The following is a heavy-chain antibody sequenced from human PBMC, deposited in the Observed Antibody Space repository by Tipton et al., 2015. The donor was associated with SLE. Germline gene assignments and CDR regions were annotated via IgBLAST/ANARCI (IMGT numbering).Heavy chain of an antibody. V-gene: IGHV4-39*07. Sequence: TLSLTCTVSNGSITSLYDYWGWVRQPPGKGLEWLGSVFYGGRYYYNASLRSRVTISVDTVKTQVSLKLTSVTAADTAVYYCAKDYNHDNADYNWGQGTLVSVSS. CDR3: AKDYNHDNADYN. CDR1: NGSITSLYDY. J-gene: IGHJ4*02. CDR2: VFYGGRY. D-gene: IGHD4-17*01.